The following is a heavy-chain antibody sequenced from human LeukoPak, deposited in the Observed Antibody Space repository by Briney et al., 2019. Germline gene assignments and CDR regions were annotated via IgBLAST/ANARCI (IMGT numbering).Heavy chain of an antibody. Sequence: PSETLSLTCAVYGGSFSGYYWSWIRQPPGKGLEWIGEINHSGSTNYNPSLKSRVTISVDTSKNQFSLKLSSVTAADTAVYYCARVPQRFLEWFYYYYYMDVWGKGTTVTVSS. CDR1: GGSFSGYY. J-gene: IGHJ6*03. CDR2: INHSGST. CDR3: ARVPQRFLEWFYYYYYMDV. D-gene: IGHD3-3*01. V-gene: IGHV4-34*01.